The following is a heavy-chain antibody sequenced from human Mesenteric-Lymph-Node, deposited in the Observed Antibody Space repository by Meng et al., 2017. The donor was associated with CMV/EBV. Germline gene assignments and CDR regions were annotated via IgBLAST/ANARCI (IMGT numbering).Heavy chain of an antibody. CDR3: GRLMQGYNSAGTCNWYDY. Sequence: FFDYHIHCVRQAPGPGLELVSRINPNSGGTNYAQKFQGRVTMTRDTSTTPVSMGMRSLRSDDTAVYYCGRLMQGYNSAGTCNWYDYWGQGTLVTVSS. J-gene: IGHJ5*01. D-gene: IGHD2-15*01. CDR2: INPNSGGT. CDR1: FFDYH. V-gene: IGHV1-2*06.